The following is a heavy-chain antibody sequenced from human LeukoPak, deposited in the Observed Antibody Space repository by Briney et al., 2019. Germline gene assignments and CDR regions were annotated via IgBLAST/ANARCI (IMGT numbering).Heavy chain of an antibody. CDR3: ARHDKNPLIYYYGSGSYPDY. CDR2: IYPGDSDT. D-gene: IGHD3-10*01. CDR1: GYSFTSYW. V-gene: IGHV5-51*01. J-gene: IGHJ4*02. Sequence: GESLKISCKGSGYSFTSYWIGWVRQMPGKGLEWMGIIYPGDSDTRYSPSFQGQVTISADKSISTAYLQWSSLKASDTAMYYCARHDKNPLIYYYGSGSYPDYWGQGTLVTVSS.